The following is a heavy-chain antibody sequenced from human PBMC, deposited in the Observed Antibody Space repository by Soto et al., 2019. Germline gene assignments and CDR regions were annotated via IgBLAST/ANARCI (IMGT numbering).Heavy chain of an antibody. Sequence: SETLSLTCVVSGDSFRDYYWSWIRQSPGVGLEWIGEINPSGRTEYNPSLRGRVTLSVDTSKNQFSLTLSTMTAADTAVYYCARTRNRWFDSWGQGTLVTVSS. V-gene: IGHV4-34*01. CDR2: INPSGRT. CDR1: GDSFRDYY. CDR3: ARTRNRWFDS. J-gene: IGHJ5*01. D-gene: IGHD1-1*01.